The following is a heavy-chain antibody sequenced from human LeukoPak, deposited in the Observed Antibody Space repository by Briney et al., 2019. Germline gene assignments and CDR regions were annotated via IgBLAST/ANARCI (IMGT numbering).Heavy chain of an antibody. Sequence: SETLSLTCTVSGGSISSGGYYWSWIRQHPGKGLEWIGEINHSGSTNYNPSLKSRVTISVDTSKNQFSLKLSSVTAADTAVYYCARGPYGDPYYFDYWGQGTLVTVSS. CDR1: GGSISSGGYY. CDR3: ARGPYGDPYYFDY. D-gene: IGHD4-17*01. V-gene: IGHV4-61*08. CDR2: INHSGST. J-gene: IGHJ4*02.